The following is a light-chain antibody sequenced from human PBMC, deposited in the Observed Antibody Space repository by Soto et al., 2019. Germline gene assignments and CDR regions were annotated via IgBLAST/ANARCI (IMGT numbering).Light chain of an antibody. CDR3: QQYNGYWT. J-gene: IGKJ1*01. CDR1: QSISGS. CDR2: EAS. Sequence: DIQMTQSPSTLSASVGDRVTITCRASQSISGSLAWYQQKPGKAPKLLIYEASTLKSGVPSRFSGSGSGTEYTLTISSLQADDSASYYCQQYNGYWTFGQGTRVEIK. V-gene: IGKV1-5*03.